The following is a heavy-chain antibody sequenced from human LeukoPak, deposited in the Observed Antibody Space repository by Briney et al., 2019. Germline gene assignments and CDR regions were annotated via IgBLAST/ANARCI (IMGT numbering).Heavy chain of an antibody. D-gene: IGHD3-9*01. J-gene: IGHJ4*02. CDR1: GGSISSSNW. CDR2: IYHSGST. V-gene: IGHV4-4*02. CDR3: ASRRVVLTGYPSHLGY. Sequence: SETLSLTCAVSGGSISSSNWWSWVRQPPGKGLEWIGEIYHSGSTNYNPSLKSRVTISVDKSKNQFSLKLSSVTAADTAVYYCASRRVVLTGYPSHLGYWGQGTLVSVCS.